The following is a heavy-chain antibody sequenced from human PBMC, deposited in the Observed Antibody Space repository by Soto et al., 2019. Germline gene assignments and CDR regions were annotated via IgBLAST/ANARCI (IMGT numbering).Heavy chain of an antibody. V-gene: IGHV4-61*01. Sequence: QVQLQESGPGLVKPSETLSLTCTVSGGSVSSGSYYWSWIRQPPGKGLEWIGYIYNNGGTDYNPCLKSRVTMSIDTSKNQFSVKLRSVTAADTAVYCCSRDLSSVVGRGWCDPWGQGTLVTVSS. D-gene: IGHD6-19*01. CDR1: GGSVSSGSYY. CDR2: IYNNGGT. CDR3: SRDLSSVVGRGWCDP. J-gene: IGHJ5*02.